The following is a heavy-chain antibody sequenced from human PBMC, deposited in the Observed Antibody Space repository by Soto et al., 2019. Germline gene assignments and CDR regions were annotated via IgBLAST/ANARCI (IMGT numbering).Heavy chain of an antibody. V-gene: IGHV6-1*01. CDR2: TYYRSKWYN. CDR1: GDSVSSNIAA. D-gene: IGHD3-3*01. CDR3: ARFLAAAHAQSYYYYYGMDV. J-gene: IGHJ6*02. Sequence: SQTLSLTCAISGDSVSSNIAAWNWIRQSPSRGLEWLGRTYYRSKWYNDYAVSVKSRITINPDTSKNQFSLQLNSVTPEDTAVYYCARFLAAAHAQSYYYYYGMDVWGQGTTVTVSS.